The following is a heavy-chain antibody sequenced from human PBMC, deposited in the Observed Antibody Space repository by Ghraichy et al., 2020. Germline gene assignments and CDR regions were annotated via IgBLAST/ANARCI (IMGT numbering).Heavy chain of an antibody. CDR3: ARVVDPGYYFDY. CDR2: INPNSGGT. V-gene: IGHV1-2*02. J-gene: IGHJ4*02. Sequence: ASVKVSCKASGYTFTGYYMHWVRPAPGQGLDWMGWINPNSGGTNYAQKFQGRVTMTRDTSISTAYMELSRLRSDDTAVYYCARVVDPGYYFDYWGQGTLVTVSS. D-gene: IGHD3-9*01. CDR1: GYTFTGYY.